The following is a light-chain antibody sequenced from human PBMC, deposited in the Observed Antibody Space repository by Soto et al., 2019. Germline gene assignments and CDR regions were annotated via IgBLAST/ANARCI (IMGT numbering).Light chain of an antibody. V-gene: IGLV2-14*01. J-gene: IGLJ1*01. CDR1: SSDVGGYNY. CDR2: EVT. CDR3: SSYTSSSTLD. Sequence: QSALAQPASVSGSPGQSITISCTGTSSDVGGYNYVSWYQHHPGKAPKLMIYEVTYRPSGVSNRFSASKSGSTASLTISGLRAEDEADYYCSSYTSSSTLDFGTGTKVTVL.